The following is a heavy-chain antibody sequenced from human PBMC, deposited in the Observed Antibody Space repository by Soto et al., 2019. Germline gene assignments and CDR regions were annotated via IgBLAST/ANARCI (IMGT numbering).Heavy chain of an antibody. CDR3: GRQTYVVAGTVFDY. V-gene: IGHV4-59*08. CDR2: IYYTGST. CDR1: GGSISSYY. D-gene: IGHD6-19*01. J-gene: IGHJ4*02. Sequence: QVQLQESGPGLVKPSETLSLTCTVSGGSISSYYWSWIRQPPGKGLEWIGYIYYTGSTHYNPPLKSRVTISVDTSKNQFSLKLRSVTAADTAVYYCGRQTYVVAGTVFDYWGQGTLVTVSS.